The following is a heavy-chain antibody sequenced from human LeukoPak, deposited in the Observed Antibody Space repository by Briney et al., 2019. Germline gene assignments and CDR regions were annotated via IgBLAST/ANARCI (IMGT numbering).Heavy chain of an antibody. D-gene: IGHD3-3*01. CDR2: IKQDGSEK. Sequence: SGGSLRLSCAASGFTFSSYWMSWVRQAPGKGLEWVANIKQDGSEKYYVDSVKGRFTISRDNAKNSLYLQMNSLRAEDTAVYYCAREHYDFWSGYYGGTHFDYWGQGTLVTVSS. CDR1: GFTFSSYW. V-gene: IGHV3-7*01. J-gene: IGHJ4*02. CDR3: AREHYDFWSGYYGGTHFDY.